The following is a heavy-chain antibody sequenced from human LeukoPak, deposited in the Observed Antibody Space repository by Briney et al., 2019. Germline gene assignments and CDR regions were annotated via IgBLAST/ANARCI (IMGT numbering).Heavy chain of an antibody. V-gene: IGHV4-59*02. Sequence: PSETLSLTCAVSGGSVSGCYWSWVRQFPGRRLEWIGYIHYSGRTNYNPSLKSRITLSLETSSNQISLELKSVTSADTALYYCVRDSGYSSSWYLIDDDFDIWGQGTMVIV. CDR2: IHYSGRT. D-gene: IGHD6-13*01. CDR3: VRDSGYSSSWYLIDDDFDI. CDR1: GGSVSGCY. J-gene: IGHJ3*02.